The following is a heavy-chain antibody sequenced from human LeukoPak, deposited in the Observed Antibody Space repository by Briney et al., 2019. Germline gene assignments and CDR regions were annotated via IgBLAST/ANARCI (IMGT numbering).Heavy chain of an antibody. CDR1: Y. CDR2: XXTSGST. V-gene: IGHV4-4*07. J-gene: IGHJ4*02. CDR3: ARALPDSSGYYYSDYFDY. Sequence: YXXXIRQPXGXXLEWIXXXXTSGSTNYNPSLKSRVTMSVDTSKNQFSLKLSSVTAADTAVYYCARALPDSSGYYYSDYFDYWGQGTLVTVSS. D-gene: IGHD3-22*01.